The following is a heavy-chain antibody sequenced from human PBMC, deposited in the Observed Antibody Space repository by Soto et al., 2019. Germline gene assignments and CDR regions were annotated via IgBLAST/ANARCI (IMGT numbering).Heavy chain of an antibody. CDR1: GYTFNTFG. Sequence: ASVKVSCKASGYTFNTFGITWVRQAPGQGLEWMGCVSGYSDKRDYSRKLQDRITLTADPSTTTSYMELRSLTSDDTAVYYCATRSPAFDYWGQGTLVTVSS. J-gene: IGHJ4*02. CDR3: ATRSPAFDY. V-gene: IGHV1-18*01. CDR2: VSGYSDKR.